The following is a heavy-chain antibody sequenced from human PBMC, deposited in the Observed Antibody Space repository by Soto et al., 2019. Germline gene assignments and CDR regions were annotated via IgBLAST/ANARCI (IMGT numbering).Heavy chain of an antibody. CDR1: GGSVSSGSYY. D-gene: IGHD3-3*01. Sequence: QVQLQESGPGLVKPSETLSLTCTVSGGSVSSGSYYWSWIRQPPGKGLEWIGYIYYSGSTNYNPSLKSRVTISVDTSKNQFSLKLSSVTAADTAVYYCARGDYDFLSGYPGMDVWGQGNTVTVSS. CDR3: ARGDYDFLSGYPGMDV. CDR2: IYYSGST. V-gene: IGHV4-61*01. J-gene: IGHJ6*02.